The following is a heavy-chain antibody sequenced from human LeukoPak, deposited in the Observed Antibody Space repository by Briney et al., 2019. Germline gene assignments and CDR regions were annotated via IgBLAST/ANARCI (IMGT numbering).Heavy chain of an antibody. Sequence: GGSLRLSCAASGFTFSSYSMNWVRQAPGKGLEWVSYISSSSSTIYYADSMKGRFTISRDNAKNSLYLQMNSLRAEDTAVYYCARDRASSTSCCNFDYWGQGTLVTVSS. CDR2: ISSSSSTI. J-gene: IGHJ4*02. V-gene: IGHV3-48*01. CDR1: GFTFSSYS. CDR3: ARDRASSTSCCNFDY. D-gene: IGHD2-2*01.